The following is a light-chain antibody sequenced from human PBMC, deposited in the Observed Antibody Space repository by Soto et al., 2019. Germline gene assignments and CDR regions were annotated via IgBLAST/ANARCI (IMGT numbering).Light chain of an antibody. CDR2: AAF. Sequence: DIQMTQSPSSLSASVGDRVTITCRASQSIRTYLNWYQQKQEKAPQVLIYAAFNLQRAVPTSFSGSGSGTDFTLTISSQQPEDFATYYCQQRYSIPYTFGQGTKLEIK. J-gene: IGKJ2*01. CDR1: QSIRTY. V-gene: IGKV1-39*01. CDR3: QQRYSIPYT.